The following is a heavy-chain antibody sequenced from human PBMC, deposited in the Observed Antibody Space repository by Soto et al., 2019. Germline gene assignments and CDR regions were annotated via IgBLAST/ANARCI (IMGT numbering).Heavy chain of an antibody. D-gene: IGHD2-15*01. CDR1: GFTFISYA. Sequence: PGWSLRLSCASSGFTFISYAMSWVRQAPGKGLEWVSAISGSGGSTYYADSVKGRFTISRDNSKNTLYLQMNSLRAEDTAVYYCAKAIGYCSGGSCPYGMDVWGQGTTVTVSS. CDR3: AKAIGYCSGGSCPYGMDV. V-gene: IGHV3-23*01. CDR2: ISGSGGST. J-gene: IGHJ6*02.